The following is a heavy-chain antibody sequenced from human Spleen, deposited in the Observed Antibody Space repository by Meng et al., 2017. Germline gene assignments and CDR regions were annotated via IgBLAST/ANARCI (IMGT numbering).Heavy chain of an antibody. D-gene: IGHD6-13*01. Sequence: GESLKISCAASGFTFSNYAMHWVRQAPGTGLEWVAVISFDGSNKYYADSVKGRFTISRDNSENTLYLQMNSLRAEDTAVYYCAREWQQLPFDYWGQGTLVTVSS. CDR1: GFTFSNYA. J-gene: IGHJ4*02. CDR2: ISFDGSNK. V-gene: IGHV3-30*04. CDR3: AREWQQLPFDY.